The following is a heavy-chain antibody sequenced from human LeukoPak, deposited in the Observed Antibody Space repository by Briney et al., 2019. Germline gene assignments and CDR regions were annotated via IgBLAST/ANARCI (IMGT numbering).Heavy chain of an antibody. CDR2: ISSSGSTI. Sequence: GGSLRLSCAASGFTFSDYYMSWIRQAPGKGLEWVSYISSSGSTIYYADSVKGRFTISRDNAKNSLYLQMNSLRAEDTAVYYCAKDRAWELLAEDFDYWGQGTLVTVSS. D-gene: IGHD1-26*01. CDR1: GFTFSDYY. J-gene: IGHJ4*02. CDR3: AKDRAWELLAEDFDY. V-gene: IGHV3-11*04.